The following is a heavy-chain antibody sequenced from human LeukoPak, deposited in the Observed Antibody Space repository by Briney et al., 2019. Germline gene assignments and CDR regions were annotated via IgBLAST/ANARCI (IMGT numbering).Heavy chain of an antibody. D-gene: IGHD2-15*01. J-gene: IGHJ3*02. CDR1: GFTVTNNY. V-gene: IGHV3-66*01. CDR2: IYSGGGS. Sequence: RSGGSLRLSCAASGFTVTNNYMSWARQAPGKGLEWVAVIYSGGGSYYADSVKGRFTISRDNSKNTLSLQMNSLRAEDTAVYYCELWVEAATFDIWGQGTMVTVSS. CDR3: ELWVEAATFDI.